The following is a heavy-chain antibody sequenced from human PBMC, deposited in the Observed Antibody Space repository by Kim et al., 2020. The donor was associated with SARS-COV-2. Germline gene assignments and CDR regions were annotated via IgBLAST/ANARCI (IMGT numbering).Heavy chain of an antibody. V-gene: IGHV3-11*06. CDR2: ITSSSSYT. J-gene: IGHJ6*02. Sequence: GGSLRLSCAASGFTFSDYSMSWIRQAPGKGLEWVSYITSSSSYTNYADSLKGRFTISRDNAKNSLYLQMNSLRAEDTAVYYCARDYYDISGYSGYYYGMDVWGQGTTVTVSS. CDR1: GFTFSDYS. D-gene: IGHD3-22*01. CDR3: ARDYYDISGYSGYYYGMDV.